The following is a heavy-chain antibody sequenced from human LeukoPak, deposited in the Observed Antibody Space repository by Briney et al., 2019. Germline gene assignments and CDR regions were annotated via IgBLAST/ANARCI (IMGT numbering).Heavy chain of an antibody. D-gene: IGHD3-22*01. V-gene: IGHV3-21*01. CDR1: GFTFSRSS. Sequence: KTGGSLRLSCAASGFTFSRSSMNWVRQAPGKGLEWVSSISSSSSYIYYADSVKGRFTISRDNAKNSLYLQMNSLRAEDTAVYYCARDSYYYDSSGHDYWGQGTLVTVSS. J-gene: IGHJ4*02. CDR2: ISSSSSYI. CDR3: ARDSYYYDSSGHDY.